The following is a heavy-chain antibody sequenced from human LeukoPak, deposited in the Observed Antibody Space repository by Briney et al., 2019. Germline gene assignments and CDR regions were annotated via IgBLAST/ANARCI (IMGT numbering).Heavy chain of an antibody. J-gene: IGHJ4*02. V-gene: IGHV3-64*01. CDR2: ISSNGDRT. Sequence: PGGSLRLSCAASGFTFTRFAMYWVRQAPGKGLEFVSAISSNGDRTYYARSVKDRFTISRDNAKNTVDLQMGSLRPEDMGVYYCARMDDYTNYYFDYWGQGTVVTVPS. CDR1: GFTFTRFA. D-gene: IGHD4-11*01. CDR3: ARMDDYTNYYFDY.